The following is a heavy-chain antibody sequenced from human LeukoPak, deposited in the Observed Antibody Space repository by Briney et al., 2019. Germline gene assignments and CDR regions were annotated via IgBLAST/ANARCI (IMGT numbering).Heavy chain of an antibody. CDR2: ISSGTTYI. CDR3: ARVSGDY. V-gene: IGHV3-21*04. CDR1: GFTFSSFG. J-gene: IGHJ4*02. Sequence: GGSLRLSCAASGFTFSSFGMNWVRQAPGKGLEWVSSISSGTTYIYYADSVKGRFTISRDNSKNTLYLQMNSLRAEDTAVYYCARVSGDYWGQGTLVTVSS. D-gene: IGHD1-26*01.